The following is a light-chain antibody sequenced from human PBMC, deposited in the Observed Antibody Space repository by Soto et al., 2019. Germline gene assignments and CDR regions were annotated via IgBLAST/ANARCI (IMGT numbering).Light chain of an antibody. CDR2: TNS. J-gene: IGLJ1*01. CDR1: SSNIGSSS. CDR3: AAWDYSLSAYV. V-gene: IGLV1-44*01. Sequence: QSVLTQPPSASGTPGQRVTISCSGSSSNIGSSSVNWYQHLPGTAPKLLIYTNSRRPSGVPDRFSGSKSGTSASLAISGPQSEDEADYYCAAWDYSLSAYVFGTGTKVTVL.